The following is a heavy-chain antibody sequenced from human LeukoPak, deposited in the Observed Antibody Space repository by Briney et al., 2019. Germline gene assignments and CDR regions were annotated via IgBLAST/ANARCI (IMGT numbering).Heavy chain of an antibody. CDR1: GDSISSYY. V-gene: IGHV4-59*01. J-gene: IGHJ6*03. CDR3: ASASGGYYQYYMDV. CDR2: FYYSGTT. D-gene: IGHD2-15*01. Sequence: PSETLSLTCTVSGDSISSYYWTWIRQPPGRGLEYIGHFYYSGTTNYNPSLKSRVTISVDTSKNQLSLKLRSVTAADTAVYYCASASGGYYQYYMDVWGKGTTVTVAS.